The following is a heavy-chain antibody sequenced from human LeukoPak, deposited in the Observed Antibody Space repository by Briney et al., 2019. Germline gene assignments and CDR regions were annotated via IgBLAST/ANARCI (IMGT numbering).Heavy chain of an antibody. CDR1: GYFISSGYY. CDR3: ARAISGSFRTSYYFDY. J-gene: IGHJ4*02. D-gene: IGHD6-13*01. CDR2: IYHSGST. Sequence: SGTLSLTCTVSGYFISSGYYWGWIRQPPGKGLEWIGNIYHSGSTDYNPSLKSRVTISVDTSKNHFSLKLSSVTAADTAVYYCARAISGSFRTSYYFDYWGQGTLVTVSS. V-gene: IGHV4-38-2*02.